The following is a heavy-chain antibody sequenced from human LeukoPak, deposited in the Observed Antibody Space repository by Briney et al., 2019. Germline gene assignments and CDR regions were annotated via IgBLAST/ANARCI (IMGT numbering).Heavy chain of an antibody. Sequence: SETLSLTCTVSGGSISSYYWSWIRQPPGKGLEWIGYIYYSGSTNYNPSLKSRVTISVDTSKNQFSLKLSSVTAADTAVYYCAGTLNEVLVYWGQGTLVTVSS. CDR2: IYYSGST. CDR1: GGSISSYY. J-gene: IGHJ4*02. D-gene: IGHD3-3*01. CDR3: AGTLNEVLVY. V-gene: IGHV4-59*08.